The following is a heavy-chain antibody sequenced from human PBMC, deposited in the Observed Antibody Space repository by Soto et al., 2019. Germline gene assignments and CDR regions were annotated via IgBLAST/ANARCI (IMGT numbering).Heavy chain of an antibody. Sequence: VQLVESGGGLVKPGGSLRLSCAASGFTFSSYSMNWVRQAPGKGLEWVSSISSSSSYIYYADSVKGRFTISRDNAKNSLYLQMNSLRAEDTAVYYCARTVAFGVASPVNYWGQGTLVTVSS. CDR2: ISSSSSYI. CDR1: GFTFSSYS. D-gene: IGHD3-3*01. J-gene: IGHJ4*02. V-gene: IGHV3-21*01. CDR3: ARTVAFGVASPVNY.